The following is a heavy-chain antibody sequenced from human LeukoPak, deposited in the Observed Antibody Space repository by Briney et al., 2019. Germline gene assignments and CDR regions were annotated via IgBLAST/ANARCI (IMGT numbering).Heavy chain of an antibody. D-gene: IGHD3-22*01. Sequence: SVKVSCKASGGTFSSYAISWVRQAPGQGLEWMERIIPIFGIANYAQKFQGRVTITADKSTSTAYMELSSLRSEDTAVYYCSRGNYYDSSGTFDYWGQGTLVTVSS. V-gene: IGHV1-69*04. CDR2: IIPIFGIA. CDR3: SRGNYYDSSGTFDY. J-gene: IGHJ4*02. CDR1: GGTFSSYA.